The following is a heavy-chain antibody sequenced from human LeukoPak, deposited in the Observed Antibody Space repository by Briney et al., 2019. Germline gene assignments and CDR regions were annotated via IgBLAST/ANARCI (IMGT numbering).Heavy chain of an antibody. CDR3: AACGDDAFDI. CDR2: INHSGST. CDR1: GGSFSGYY. V-gene: IGHV4-34*01. D-gene: IGHD7-27*01. J-gene: IGHJ3*02. Sequence: SETLSLTCAVYGGSFSGYYWSWIRQPPGKGLEWIGEINHSGSTNYNPSLKSRVTISVDTSKNQFSLELSSVTAADTAVYYCAACGDDAFDIWAKGQWSPSLQ.